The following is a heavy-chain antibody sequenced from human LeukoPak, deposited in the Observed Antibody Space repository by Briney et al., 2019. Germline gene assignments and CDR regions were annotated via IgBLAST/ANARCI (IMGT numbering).Heavy chain of an antibody. Sequence: PGGSLRLSCAASGFTVSTNYMSWVRQAPGKGLEWVSSLYAGGGTYYTDSVKGRFTISRDNSKNTLYLQMNSLRAEDTAVYYCAKDPLRYYYGSGSLTFDYWGQGTLVTVSS. CDR2: LYAGGGT. V-gene: IGHV3-66*01. D-gene: IGHD3-10*01. J-gene: IGHJ4*02. CDR3: AKDPLRYYYGSGSLTFDY. CDR1: GFTVSTNY.